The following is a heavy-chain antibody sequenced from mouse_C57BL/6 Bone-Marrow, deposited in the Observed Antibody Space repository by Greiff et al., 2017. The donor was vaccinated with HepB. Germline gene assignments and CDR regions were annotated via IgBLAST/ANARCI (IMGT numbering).Heavy chain of an antibody. Sequence: EVQGVESGGGLVQSGRSLRLSCATSGFTLSDFYMEWVRQAPGKGLEWIAASRNKANDYTTEYSASVKGRFIVSRDTSQSILYLQMNALRAEDTAIYYCARDASYYYGSIWYFDVWGTGTTVTVSS. CDR2: SRNKANDYTT. D-gene: IGHD1-1*01. CDR1: GFTLSDFY. CDR3: ARDASYYYGSIWYFDV. V-gene: IGHV7-1*01. J-gene: IGHJ1*03.